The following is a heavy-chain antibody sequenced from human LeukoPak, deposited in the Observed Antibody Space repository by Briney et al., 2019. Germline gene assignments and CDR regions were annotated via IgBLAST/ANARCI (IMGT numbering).Heavy chain of an antibody. CDR1: GFTFSNYA. Sequence: GGSLRLSCAASGFTFSNYAMSWVRQAPGKGLEWGSAITGSGGTTYYADSAKGRFTISRDNSKNTVYLQMNSLRAEDTAVYYCAKGPDKYGIKADADFWGPGNLVTVSS. D-gene: IGHD2-8*01. CDR3: AKGPDKYGIKADADF. V-gene: IGHV3-23*01. J-gene: IGHJ4*02. CDR2: ITGSGGTT.